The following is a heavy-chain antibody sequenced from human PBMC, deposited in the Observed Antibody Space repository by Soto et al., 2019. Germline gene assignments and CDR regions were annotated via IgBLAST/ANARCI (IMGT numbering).Heavy chain of an antibody. D-gene: IGHD3-16*01. CDR3: ARGGGYCVDV. CDR1: GDFIDGRHS. J-gene: IGHJ6*02. Sequence: QVQLQESGPGLVRPSRTLSLTCAVSGDFIDGRHSWTWVRQSPGKGLDWIGEIYHTGSTNYNPSLKSRVTISIDKSMTQFSLTLSSVTAADTALYYCARGGGYCVDVWGQGTTVTVSS. V-gene: IGHV4-4*02. CDR2: IYHTGST.